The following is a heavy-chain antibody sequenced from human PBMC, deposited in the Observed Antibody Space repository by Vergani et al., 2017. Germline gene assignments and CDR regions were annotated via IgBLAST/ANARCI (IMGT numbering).Heavy chain of an antibody. D-gene: IGHD3-22*01. CDR2: ISYDGSNK. CDR1: GFTFSSYG. J-gene: IGHJ4*02. V-gene: IGHV3-30*18. Sequence: VQLVESGGVVVQPGRSLRLSCAASGFTFSSYGMHWVRQATGKGLEWVAVISYDGSNKYYADSVKGLFTISRDNSKNTLYLQMNSLRAEDTAVYYCAKDRSSGYYLDYWGQGTLVTVSS. CDR3: AKDRSSGYYLDY.